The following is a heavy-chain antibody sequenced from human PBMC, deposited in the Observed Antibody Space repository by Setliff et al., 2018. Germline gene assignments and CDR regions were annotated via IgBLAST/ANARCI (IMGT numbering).Heavy chain of an antibody. D-gene: IGHD6-19*01. Sequence: KPSETLSLTCTVSGGSISSYYWSWIRQPAGKGLEWIGHIYIGGSANYNPSLKSRVTMSIDTSKNQFSLKLNSVTAAYMAVYYCAREQWLDPPGYYYMDVWAKGTTVTVSS. J-gene: IGHJ6*03. CDR1: GGSISSYY. CDR2: IYIGGSA. V-gene: IGHV4-4*07. CDR3: AREQWLDPPGYYYMDV.